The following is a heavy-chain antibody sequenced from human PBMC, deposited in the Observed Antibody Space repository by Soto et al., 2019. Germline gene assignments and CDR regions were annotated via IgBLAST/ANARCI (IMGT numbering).Heavy chain of an antibody. CDR1: GFNFRMYE. V-gene: IGHV3-48*03. CDR3: ARYGTRGDW. D-gene: IGHD3-10*01. CDR2: ISSSGLTT. J-gene: IGHJ5*01. Sequence: GGSLSLSCQPSGFNFRMYEMHWVRKAPGKGLEWVSYISSSGLTTYYADFAEGRFTISRDNAKDSLYLHLNSLRVGDTAVYYCARYGTRGDWWGLGTQVTVSS.